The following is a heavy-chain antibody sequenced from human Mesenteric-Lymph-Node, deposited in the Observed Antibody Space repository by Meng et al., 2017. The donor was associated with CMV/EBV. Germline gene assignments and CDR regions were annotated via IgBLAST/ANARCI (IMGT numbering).Heavy chain of an antibody. Sequence: SAKVSCKASGYAFTAYYLHWVRQAPGQGLEWMGRVNPNSGATDFPQKFQGRVTMTRDTSITTAYMELSSLTSDDTAVYYCGTAYSSSDVDFWGQGTLVTVSS. V-gene: IGHV1-2*02. D-gene: IGHD6-6*01. CDR3: GTAYSSSDVDF. CDR1: GYAFTAYY. CDR2: VNPNSGAT. J-gene: IGHJ4*02.